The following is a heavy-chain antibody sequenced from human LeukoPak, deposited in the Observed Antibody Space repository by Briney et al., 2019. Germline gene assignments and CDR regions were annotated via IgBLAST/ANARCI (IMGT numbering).Heavy chain of an antibody. CDR3: ARHGGVATTPYWYFDL. V-gene: IGHV5-51*07. CDR1: GYSFTSYW. CDR2: IYPGDSDT. J-gene: IGHJ2*01. D-gene: IGHD5-12*01. Sequence: GESLKISCKGSGYSFTSYWIGWVHQMPGKGLEWMGIIYPGDSDTRYSPSFQGQVTISADKSISTAYLQWSSLKASDTAMYYCARHGGVATTPYWYFDLWGRGTLVTVSS.